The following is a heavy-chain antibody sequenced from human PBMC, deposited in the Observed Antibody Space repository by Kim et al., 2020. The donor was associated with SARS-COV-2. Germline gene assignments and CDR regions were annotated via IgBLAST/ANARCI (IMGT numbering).Heavy chain of an antibody. V-gene: IGHV4-4*07. Sequence: SETLSLTCTVSGGSISSYYWSWIRQPAGKGLEWIGRIYTSGSTNYNPSLKSRVTMSVDTSKNQLSLKLSSVTAADTAVYYCAREPIKTLEWLFIVEGGYWYFDLWGRGTLVTVSS. CDR3: AREPIKTLEWLFIVEGGYWYFDL. J-gene: IGHJ2*01. CDR2: IYTSGST. D-gene: IGHD3-3*01. CDR1: GGSISSYY.